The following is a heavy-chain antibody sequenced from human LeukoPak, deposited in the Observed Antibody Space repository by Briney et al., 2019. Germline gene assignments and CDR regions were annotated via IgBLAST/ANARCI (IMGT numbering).Heavy chain of an antibody. D-gene: IGHD3-10*01. CDR3: ARDPGSPFDI. CDR2: IYYSGST. Sequence: SETLSLTCTVSGGSISSYYWSWIRQPPGKGLEWIGYIYYSGSTNYNPSLKSRVTIPVDTSKNQFSLKLSSVTAADTAVYYCARDPGSPFDIWGQGTMVTVSS. V-gene: IGHV4-59*01. J-gene: IGHJ3*02. CDR1: GGSISSYY.